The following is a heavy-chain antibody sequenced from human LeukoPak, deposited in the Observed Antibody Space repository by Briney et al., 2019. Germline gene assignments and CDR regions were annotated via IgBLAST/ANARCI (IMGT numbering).Heavy chain of an antibody. CDR1: GYSISSGYY. CDR3: AREVFYGDYGNWFDP. D-gene: IGHD4-17*01. Sequence: SETLSLTCTVSGYSISSGYYWGWIRQPPGKGLEWIGYIYYSGSTNYNPSLKSRVTISVDTSKNQFSLKLSSVTAADTAVYYCAREVFYGDYGNWFDPWGQGTLVTVSS. V-gene: IGHV4-61*01. CDR2: IYYSGST. J-gene: IGHJ5*02.